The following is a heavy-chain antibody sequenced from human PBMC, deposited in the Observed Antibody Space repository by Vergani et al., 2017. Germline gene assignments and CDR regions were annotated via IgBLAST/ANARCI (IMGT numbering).Heavy chain of an antibody. CDR2: ISAYNGNT. Sequence: QVQLVQSGAEVKKPGASVKVSCKASGYTFTSYGISWVRQAPGQGLEWMGWISAYNGNTNYAQKIQGRVTMTTETSTSTAYMELRSLRSDDTAVYYCARVPSGYSGYAYYYYYGIDVWGQGTTVTVSS. CDR3: ARVPSGYSGYAYYYYYGIDV. J-gene: IGHJ6*02. D-gene: IGHD5-12*01. V-gene: IGHV1-18*01. CDR1: GYTFTSYG.